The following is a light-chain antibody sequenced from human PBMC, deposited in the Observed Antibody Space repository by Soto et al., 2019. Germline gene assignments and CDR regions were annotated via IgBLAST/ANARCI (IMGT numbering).Light chain of an antibody. V-gene: IGLV1-44*01. CDR1: TSNIESHS. J-gene: IGLJ1*01. CDR2: TNN. CDR3: ATWDDSRKGV. Sequence: HSVLTQPPSASGTPGQRITISCSGSTSNIESHSVNLYQQVPGTSPKLLIKTNNQRPSGVPDRFSGSKSGASASLAINGLQSEDEATYFCATWDDSRKGVFGTGTKVTVL.